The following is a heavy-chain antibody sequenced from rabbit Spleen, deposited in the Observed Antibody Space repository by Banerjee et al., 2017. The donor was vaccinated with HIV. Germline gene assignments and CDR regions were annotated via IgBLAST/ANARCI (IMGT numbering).Heavy chain of an antibody. CDR3: ARNYVNAFDP. CDR1: GFSFSDTDV. D-gene: IGHD1-1*01. J-gene: IGHJ2*01. V-gene: IGHV1S45*01. Sequence: QEQLEESGGGLVKPEGSLTLTCKASGFSFSDTDVMCWVRQAPGKGLEWIACINTATGKAVYASWAKGRFTISKTSSTTVTLQMTSLTAADTATYFCARNYVNAFDPWGPGTLVTVS. CDR2: INTATGKA.